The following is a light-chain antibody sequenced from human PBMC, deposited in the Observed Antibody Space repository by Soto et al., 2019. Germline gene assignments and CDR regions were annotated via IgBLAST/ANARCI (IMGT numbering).Light chain of an antibody. CDR3: QQYGSSPPYT. J-gene: IGKJ2*01. V-gene: IGKV3-20*01. CDR1: QSVSSSY. Sequence: EIVLTQSPGILSLSPGERATLSCRASQSVSSSYLAWYQQKPGQAPRLLIYGASNRATGIPDRFSASGSKTNFTLTISRLAPEDFAVYYCQQYGSSPPYTFGQGTKLEIK. CDR2: GAS.